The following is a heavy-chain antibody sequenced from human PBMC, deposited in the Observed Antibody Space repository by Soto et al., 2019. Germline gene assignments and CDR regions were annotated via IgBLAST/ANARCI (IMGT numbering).Heavy chain of an antibody. Sequence: QVQLVQSGAEVKKPGASVKVSCKASGYTFTSSYMPWGRQAPGQGLGWMGIINPSGGSTSYAQKFQGRVTMTRDTSTSTVYMELSSLRPGDTAVYYCASALRRGYYYGMDVWGQGTTVTVSS. CDR2: INPSGGST. J-gene: IGHJ6*02. D-gene: IGHD4-17*01. CDR1: GYTFTSSY. CDR3: ASALRRGYYYGMDV. V-gene: IGHV1-46*01.